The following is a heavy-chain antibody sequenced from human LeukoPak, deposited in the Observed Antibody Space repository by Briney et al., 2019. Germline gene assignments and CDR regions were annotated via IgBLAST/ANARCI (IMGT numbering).Heavy chain of an antibody. D-gene: IGHD6-19*01. CDR1: GDSITGYS. Sequence: QPSETLSLTCSVSGDSITGYSWSWIRQPPGKGLEWVAFIRYDGSNKYYADSVKGRFTISRDNSKNTLYLQMNSLRAEDTAVYYCAKDTRSGSYYYYYMDVWGKGTTVTISS. CDR3: AKDTRSGSYYYYYMDV. J-gene: IGHJ6*03. V-gene: IGHV3-30*02. CDR2: IRYDGSNK.